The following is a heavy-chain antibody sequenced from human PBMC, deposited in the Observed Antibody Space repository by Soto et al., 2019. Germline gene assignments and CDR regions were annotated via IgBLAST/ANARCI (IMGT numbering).Heavy chain of an antibody. V-gene: IGHV3-49*04. CDR1: GFTFSDAW. J-gene: IGHJ5*02. CDR3: SRAGVVVVAATYDP. D-gene: IGHD2-15*01. CDR2: IRSKGYGGTT. Sequence: GGSLRLSCAASGFTFSDAWVSWVRQARGKGLEWVGFIRSKGYGGTTEYAASVKGRFSISRDDSKSIAYLQMNSLKTEDTAVYYCSRAGVVVVAATYDPWGQGT.